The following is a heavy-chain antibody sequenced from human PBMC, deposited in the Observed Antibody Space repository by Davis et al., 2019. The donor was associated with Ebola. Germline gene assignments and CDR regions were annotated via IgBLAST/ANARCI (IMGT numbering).Heavy chain of an antibody. CDR3: ARCVTTARLFYFDY. CDR1: GDSVSSKTAA. J-gene: IGHJ4*02. CDR2: TYYRAKWYH. V-gene: IGHV6-1*01. Sequence: SQTLSLTCAISGDSVSSKTAAWNWIRQSPSRGLEWLGRTYYRAKWYHEYAVSVGGRLTVLPDTSKNQFSLHLSSVTPEDTAVYFCARCVTTARLFYFDYWGQGTLVTVSS. D-gene: IGHD1-14*01.